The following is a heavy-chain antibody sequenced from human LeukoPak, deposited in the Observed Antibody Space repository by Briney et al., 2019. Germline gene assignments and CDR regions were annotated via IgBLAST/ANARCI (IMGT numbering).Heavy chain of an antibody. CDR1: GFAFSSYA. CDR2: ISGSGGST. V-gene: IGHV3-23*01. D-gene: IGHD6-19*01. CDR3: AKFEAVAGTI. Sequence: GGSLRLSCAASGFAFSSYAMSWVRQAPGKGLEWVSAISGSGGSTYYADSVKGRFTISRDNSKNTLYLQTNSLRAEDTAVYYCAKFEAVAGTIWGQGTLVTVSS. J-gene: IGHJ4*02.